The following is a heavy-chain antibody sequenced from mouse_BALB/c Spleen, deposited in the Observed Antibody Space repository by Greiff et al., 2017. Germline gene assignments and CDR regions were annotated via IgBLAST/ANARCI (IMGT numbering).Heavy chain of an antibody. CDR2: ISYSGST. V-gene: IGHV3-8*02. D-gene: IGHD1-1*01. Sequence: EVQVVESGPSLVKPSQTLSLTCSVTGDSITSGYWNWIRKFPGNKLEYMGYISYSGSTYYNPSLKSRISITRDTSKNQYYLQLNSVTTEDTATYYCARGTTVEGYFDYWGQGTTLTVSS. CDR1: GDSITSGY. J-gene: IGHJ2*01. CDR3: ARGTTVEGYFDY.